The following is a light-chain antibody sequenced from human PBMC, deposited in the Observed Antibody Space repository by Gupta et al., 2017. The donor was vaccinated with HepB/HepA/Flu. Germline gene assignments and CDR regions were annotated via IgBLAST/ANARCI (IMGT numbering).Light chain of an antibody. Sequence: SALTQPASASGSPGQSITLSCTGTSSDVGGYNYVSWYQQHPGKAPKLMIYYVSNRPSGVSNRFSGSKSGNTASLTIAGLQAEDEADYYCSSYASISTLVFGGGTKLTVL. CDR1: SSDVGGYNY. CDR2: YVS. CDR3: SSYASISTLV. V-gene: IGLV2-14*03. J-gene: IGLJ3*02.